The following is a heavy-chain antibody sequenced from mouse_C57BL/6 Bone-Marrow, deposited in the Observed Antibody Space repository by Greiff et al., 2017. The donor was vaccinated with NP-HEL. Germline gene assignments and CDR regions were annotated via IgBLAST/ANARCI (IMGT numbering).Heavy chain of an antibody. Sequence: VQLQQSGAELVRPGASVTLSCKASGYTFTDYEMHWVKQTPVHGLEWIGAIDPETGGTAYTQKFKGKAILTADKSSSTAYMELRSLTSEDSAVYYCTREKGIYYYGLFAYWGQGTLVTVSA. J-gene: IGHJ3*01. CDR2: IDPETGGT. D-gene: IGHD1-1*01. CDR3: TREKGIYYYGLFAY. V-gene: IGHV1-15*01. CDR1: GYTFTDYE.